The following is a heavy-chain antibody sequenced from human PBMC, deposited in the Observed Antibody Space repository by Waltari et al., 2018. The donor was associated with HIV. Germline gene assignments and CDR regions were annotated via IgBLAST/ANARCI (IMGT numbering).Heavy chain of an antibody. CDR3: ARLFQETDAFDI. CDR2: IYYSGST. CDR1: GRSISSSSYY. V-gene: IGHV4-39*01. J-gene: IGHJ3*02. Sequence: QLQLQASGPGLVKPSETLSLTCTVSGRSISSSSYYWGWIRQPPGKGLEWIGSIYYSGSTYYNPSLKSRVTISVDTSKNQFSLKLSSVTAADTAVYYCARLFQETDAFDIWGQGTMVTVSS.